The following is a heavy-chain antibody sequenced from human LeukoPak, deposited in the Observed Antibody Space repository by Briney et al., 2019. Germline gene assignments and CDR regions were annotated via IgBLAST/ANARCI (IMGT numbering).Heavy chain of an antibody. CDR1: GYTFTSYG. CDR3: AKVVRLKVVGERVGYFDY. J-gene: IGHJ4*02. Sequence: ASVKVSCKASGYTFTSYGISWVRQAPGQGLEWMGWISAYKDNRHSAQNLQGRVTLTTATSTSTAYMEMRSLKSDDTAVYFCAKVVRLKVVGERVGYFDYWGQGTLVTVSS. CDR2: ISAYKDNR. D-gene: IGHD1-26*01. V-gene: IGHV1-18*01.